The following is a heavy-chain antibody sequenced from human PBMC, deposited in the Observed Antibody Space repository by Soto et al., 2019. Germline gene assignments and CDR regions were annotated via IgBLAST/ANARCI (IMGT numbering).Heavy chain of an antibody. CDR1: GGTFSSYA. Sequence: SVKVSCKASGGTFSSYAISWVRQAPGQGLEWMGGIIPIFGTANYAQKFQGRVTITADESTSTAYMELSSLRSEDTAVYYCARSHSFAVAGRDQTTFDYCGQGTLVTVSS. J-gene: IGHJ4*02. D-gene: IGHD3-3*01. CDR3: ARSHSFAVAGRDQTTFDY. CDR2: IIPIFGTA. V-gene: IGHV1-69*13.